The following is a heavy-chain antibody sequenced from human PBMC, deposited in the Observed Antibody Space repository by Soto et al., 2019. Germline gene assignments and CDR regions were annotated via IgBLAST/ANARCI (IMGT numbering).Heavy chain of an antibody. CDR3: ARIPPMSSSSWSRAHKSKSWFDH. V-gene: IGHV4-31*03. D-gene: IGHD6-13*01. CDR1: GGSISSGGYY. Sequence: HVQLQESGPGLVKPSQTLSLTCTVSGGSISSGGYYWSWLRQHPGKGLEWVGYIYYSGSTYYNPSLKGRVTISVGTSKNPFSLQLSSVTAADTAVYYCARIPPMSSSSWSRAHKSKSWFDHWGQGTLVTVSS. J-gene: IGHJ5*02. CDR2: IYYSGST.